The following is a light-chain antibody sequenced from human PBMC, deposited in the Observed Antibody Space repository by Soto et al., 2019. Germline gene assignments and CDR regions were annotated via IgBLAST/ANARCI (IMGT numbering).Light chain of an antibody. Sequence: QSVLTQPPSVSAAPGQRVTISCSGSSSNIGNNYVSWYQQLPGTAPKLLIYEDNKRPSGIPDRFSGSKSGTSATLGITGLQTGDEADYYCAPWDSSLAAGVFGEGTKLTVL. CDR3: APWDSSLAAGV. V-gene: IGLV1-51*02. J-gene: IGLJ2*01. CDR2: EDN. CDR1: SSNIGNNY.